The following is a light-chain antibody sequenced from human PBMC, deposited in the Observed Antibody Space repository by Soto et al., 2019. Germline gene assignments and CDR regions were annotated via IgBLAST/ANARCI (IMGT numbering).Light chain of an antibody. CDR3: QHRSIWPVS. CDR1: QSVNRNY. Sequence: EIVLTQSPGTLSLSAGERATLSCRASQSVNRNYIAWYQQKPGQSPRLLMFDVSNRATGIPARFSGSGSGTDFTLTISSLEPEDFGVYYCQHRSIWPVSFGQGTRLEI. V-gene: IGKV3-11*01. J-gene: IGKJ5*01. CDR2: DVS.